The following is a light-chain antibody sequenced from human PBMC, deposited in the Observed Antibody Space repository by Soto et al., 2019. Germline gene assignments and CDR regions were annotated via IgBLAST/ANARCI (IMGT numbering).Light chain of an antibody. V-gene: IGLV2-11*01. Sequence: QSVLTQPASVSGSPGQSITISCTGTSSDIGNYDFVSWYQHHPGKAPKLMIYDVDKRPSRVPDRFSGSKSGNTASLTISGLQAEDEADYYCCSYAGSYTWVFGGGTKLTVL. CDR3: CSYAGSYTWV. CDR1: SSDIGNYDF. J-gene: IGLJ3*02. CDR2: DVD.